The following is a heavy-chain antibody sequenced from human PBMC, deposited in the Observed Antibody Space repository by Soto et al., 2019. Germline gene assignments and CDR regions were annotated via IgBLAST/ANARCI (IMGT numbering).Heavy chain of an antibody. Sequence: QVQLQQWGAGLLKPSETLSLTCAVYGGSFSGYYWSWIRQPPGKGLEWIGEINHSGSTNYNPSLKGPVTISVETSQNQYAAHLSSATAADTAVYYCAAPRDSSGYSLGSWGQGPLVTVSS. J-gene: IGHJ5*02. CDR2: INHSGST. V-gene: IGHV4-34*01. CDR3: AAPRDSSGYSLGS. CDR1: GGSFSGYY. D-gene: IGHD3-22*01.